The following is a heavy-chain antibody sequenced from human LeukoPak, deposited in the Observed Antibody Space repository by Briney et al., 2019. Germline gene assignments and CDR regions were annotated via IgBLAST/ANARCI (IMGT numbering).Heavy chain of an antibody. CDR2: LSSSGSAF. J-gene: IGHJ5*02. CDR3: ARGPYCSGGTCYSLGEFDP. D-gene: IGHD2-15*01. CDR1: GFTFRSYE. Sequence: GGSLTLSCEDSGFTFRSYEMNWVRQAPGKGLEWIAYLSSSGSAFSYADSVKGRFTIARDNAKNSVYLEMNSLRADDTAVFYCARGPYCSGGTCYSLGEFDPWGQGTLVTVSS. V-gene: IGHV3-48*03.